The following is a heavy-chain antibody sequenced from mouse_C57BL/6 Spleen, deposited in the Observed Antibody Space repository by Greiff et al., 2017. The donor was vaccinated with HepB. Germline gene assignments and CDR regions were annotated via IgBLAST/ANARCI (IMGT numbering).Heavy chain of an antibody. CDR2: IYPGSGGT. Sequence: QVQLKEPGAELVKPGASVKMSCKASGYTFTSYWITWVKQRPGRGLEWIGGIYPGSGGTNYNEKFKSKATLTVDTSSSTAYMQLSSLTSEDSAVSYCARRCYYGSSHWYFDVWGTGTTVTVSS. CDR1: GYTFTSYW. D-gene: IGHD1-1*01. CDR3: ARRCYYGSSHWYFDV. V-gene: IGHV1-55*01. J-gene: IGHJ1*03.